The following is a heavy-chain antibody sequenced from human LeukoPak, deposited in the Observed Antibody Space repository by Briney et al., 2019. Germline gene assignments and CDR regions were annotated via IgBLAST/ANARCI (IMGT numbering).Heavy chain of an antibody. CDR1: GYTFTGYY. Sequence: ASVKVSCKASGYTFTGYYMHWVRQAPGQGLEWMGWINPNSGGTNYAQKFQGRVTMTRDTSISTAYMELSRLRSEDTAMYYCARVRSSDWFDPWGQGTLVTVSS. J-gene: IGHJ5*02. V-gene: IGHV1-2*02. D-gene: IGHD6-19*01. CDR2: INPNSGGT. CDR3: ARVRSSDWFDP.